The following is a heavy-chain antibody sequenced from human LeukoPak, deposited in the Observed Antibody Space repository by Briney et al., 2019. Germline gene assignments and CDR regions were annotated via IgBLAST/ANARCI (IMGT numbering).Heavy chain of an antibody. CDR2: IYTSGDT. J-gene: IGHJ4*02. V-gene: IGHV4-4*07. CDR1: GGSLSSYY. Sequence: PSKTLSPTCTVSGGSLSSYYWSWVRQPAGKGLEWIGRIYTSGDTTYNPSLKSRVTISVDTSKNQFSLKLSSVTAADTAVYYCAREGIPTGDFDYWGQGTLVTVSS. D-gene: IGHD4-17*01. CDR3: AREGIPTGDFDY.